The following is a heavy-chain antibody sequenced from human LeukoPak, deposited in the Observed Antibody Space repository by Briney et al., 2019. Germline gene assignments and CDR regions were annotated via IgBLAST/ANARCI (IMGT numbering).Heavy chain of an antibody. CDR2: IYYTGST. J-gene: IGHJ6*03. V-gene: IGHV4-59*01. Sequence: SETLSLTCTVSGGSINSYYWSWVRQPPGKGLEYTGHIYYTGSTYYNPSLKSRVTMSLDTSKNQFSLKLNSVTAADTAVYYCARHIAARLASGYNYYMNVWGKGTTVTVSS. CDR3: ARHIAARLASGYNYYMNV. D-gene: IGHD6-6*01. CDR1: GGSINSYY.